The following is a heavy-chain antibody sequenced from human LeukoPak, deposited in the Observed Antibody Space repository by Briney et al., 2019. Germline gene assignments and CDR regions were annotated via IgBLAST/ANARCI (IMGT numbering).Heavy chain of an antibody. Sequence: ASVKVSCQASGYTFTSYDINWVRQATGQGLEWMGWMNPNSGNTGYAQKFRCRVTMTRNTSISTAYMELSSLRSEDTAVYYCARSGRVLLYAYWGQGTLVTVSS. CDR2: MNPNSGNT. CDR1: GYTFTSYD. D-gene: IGHD3-10*01. CDR3: ARSGRVLLYAY. J-gene: IGHJ4*02. V-gene: IGHV1-8*01.